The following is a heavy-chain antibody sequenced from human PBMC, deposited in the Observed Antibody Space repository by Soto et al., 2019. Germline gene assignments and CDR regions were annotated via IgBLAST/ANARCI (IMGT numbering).Heavy chain of an antibody. CDR2: VYYSGST. CDR1: GGSISSYY. J-gene: IGHJ3*02. CDR3: ARALILTGYYIHYAFDI. D-gene: IGHD3-9*01. V-gene: IGHV4-59*01. Sequence: PSETLSLTCTVSGGSISSYYWSWIRQPPGKGLEWIGYVYYSGSTNYNPSLKSRVTISVDTSKNQFSLKLSSVTAADTAVYYCARALILTGYYIHYAFDIWGQGTMVT.